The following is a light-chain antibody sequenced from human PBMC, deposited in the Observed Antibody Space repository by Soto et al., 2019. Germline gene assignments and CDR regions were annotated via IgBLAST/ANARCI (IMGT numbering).Light chain of an antibody. CDR1: QSISSW. V-gene: IGKV1-5*03. J-gene: IGKJ1*01. CDR2: KAS. CDR3: QQYNAYPWT. Sequence: DIQMTQSPSTLSASVGDRVTITCRASQSISSWLAWYQQKPGKAPKLLTYKASSLQSGVPSRFSGSGSGTEFTLTISTLQPGDFATYYCQQYNAYPWTFGQGTKVDIK.